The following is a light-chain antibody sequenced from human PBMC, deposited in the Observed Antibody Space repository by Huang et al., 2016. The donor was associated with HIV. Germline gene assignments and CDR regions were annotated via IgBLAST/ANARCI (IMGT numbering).Light chain of an antibody. CDR3: QQYNNGGGT. Sequence: EIVMTQSPATLSVSPGERATLSCRASQSVSSNLAWYQQKPGQAPRLLIYGASTRATGIPARVSGSGSGTEFTLTISSLQSEDFAVYYCQQYNNGGGTFGQGTKVEIK. CDR2: GAS. V-gene: IGKV3-15*01. J-gene: IGKJ1*01. CDR1: QSVSSN.